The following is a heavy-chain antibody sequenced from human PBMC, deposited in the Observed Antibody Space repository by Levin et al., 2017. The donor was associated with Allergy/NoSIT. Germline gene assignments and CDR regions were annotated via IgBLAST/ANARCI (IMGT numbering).Heavy chain of an antibody. J-gene: IGHJ5*02. Sequence: GGSLRLSCAASGFTFSSYAMSWVRQAPGKGLEWVSVISGSGDSTYYADSVKGRFTISRDNSKNTLYLQMNSLRAEDTAIYYCAKGSSPLFFIVVGGNGWFDPWGQGTLVTVSS. D-gene: IGHD4-23*01. V-gene: IGHV3-23*01. CDR1: GFTFSSYA. CDR2: ISGSGDST. CDR3: AKGSSPLFFIVVGGNGWFDP.